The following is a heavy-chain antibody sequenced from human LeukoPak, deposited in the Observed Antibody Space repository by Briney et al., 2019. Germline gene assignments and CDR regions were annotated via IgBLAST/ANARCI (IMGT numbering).Heavy chain of an antibody. CDR2: INWNGGST. D-gene: IGHD2-15*01. V-gene: IGHV3-20*04. J-gene: IGHJ4*02. CDR1: GFTFDDYG. CDR3: ARVDRFGYCSGGSCYQFDY. Sequence: PGGSLRFSCAASGFTFDDYGMSWVRQAPGKGLEWVSGINWNGGSTGYADSVKGRFTISRDNAKNSLYLQMNSLRAEDTALYYCARVDRFGYCSGGSCYQFDYWGQGTLVTVSS.